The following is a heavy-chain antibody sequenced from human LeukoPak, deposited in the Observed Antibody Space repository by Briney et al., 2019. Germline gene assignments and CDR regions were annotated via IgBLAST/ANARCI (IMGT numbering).Heavy chain of an antibody. D-gene: IGHD6-19*01. CDR2: SYYSGST. CDR3: ARQITVAGAWAFDI. V-gene: IGHV4-39*01. Sequence: PSETLSLTCTVFGGSISSGPYYWGWIRQPPGKGLEWLESSYYSGSTYYSPSLKSRVTISADTSKNQFSLKLSSVTAADTAMYYCARQITVAGAWAFDIWGQGTMVTVSS. CDR1: GGSISSGPYY. J-gene: IGHJ3*02.